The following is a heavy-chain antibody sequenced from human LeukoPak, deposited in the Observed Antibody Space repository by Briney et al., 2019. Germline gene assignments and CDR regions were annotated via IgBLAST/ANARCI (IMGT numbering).Heavy chain of an antibody. CDR2: IYYSGSA. CDR3: ARENYYNTSGVTDY. CDR1: GGSISSSSYY. J-gene: IGHJ4*02. Sequence: SQTLSLTCAVSGGSISSSSYYWGWIRQPPGKGLEWIGSIYYSGSAYYNPSLTGRVTISIDTSKKQFSLKLSSVTAADTAVYYCARENYYNTSGVTDYWGQGTLVTVSS. V-gene: IGHV4-39*07. D-gene: IGHD3-22*01.